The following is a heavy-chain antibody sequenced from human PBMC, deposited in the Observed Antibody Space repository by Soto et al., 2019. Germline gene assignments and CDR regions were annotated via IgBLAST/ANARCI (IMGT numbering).Heavy chain of an antibody. CDR2: IIPIFGTA. D-gene: IGHD6-13*01. CDR3: ARGRIAAAGPPAFYYYYGMDV. Sequence: ASVKVSCKASGGTFSSYAISWVRQAPGQGLEWMGGIIPIFGTANYAQKFQGRVTITADKSTSTAYMELSSLRSEDTAVYYCARGRIAAAGPPAFYYYYGMDVWGQGTTVTVSS. J-gene: IGHJ6*02. CDR1: GGTFSSYA. V-gene: IGHV1-69*06.